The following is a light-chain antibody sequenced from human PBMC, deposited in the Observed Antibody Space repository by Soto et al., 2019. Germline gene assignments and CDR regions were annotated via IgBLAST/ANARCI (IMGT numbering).Light chain of an antibody. J-gene: IGKJ1*01. CDR2: DAF. Sequence: PGERPTLSCRASQFIPIHLAWYQQKPGQPPRLLIYDAFNRAAGIPARFSGSVSGTDFTPTISSLEPEDFAVYYCQQRGNWPPWTFGQGTKVDIK. CDR1: QFIPIH. V-gene: IGKV3-11*01. CDR3: QQRGNWPPWT.